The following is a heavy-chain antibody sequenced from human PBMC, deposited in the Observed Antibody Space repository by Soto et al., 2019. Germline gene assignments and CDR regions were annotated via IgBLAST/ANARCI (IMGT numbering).Heavy chain of an antibody. CDR1: GFTFSSYA. Sequence: PGGSLRLSCAASGFTFSSYAMSWVRQAPGKGLEWVSAISGSGGSTYYADSVKGRFTISRDNSKHTLYLQMNSLRAEDTAVYYLATGRPHFYVSVGYAFGYYYYCTDARDHGTPVTV. V-gene: IGHV3-23*01. CDR3: ATGRPHFYVSVGYAFGYYYYCTDA. J-gene: IGHJ6*02. CDR2: ISGSGGST. D-gene: IGHD3-22*01.